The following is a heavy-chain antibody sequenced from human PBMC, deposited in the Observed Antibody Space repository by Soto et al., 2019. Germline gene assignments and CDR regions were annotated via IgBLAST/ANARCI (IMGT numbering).Heavy chain of an antibody. V-gene: IGHV3-23*01. Sequence: QPGGSLRLSCATSGLTFSNYAMSWVRQAPGGGLEWVSSMSGSSSTTYYADSVRGRFTISRDRSKNSLYLQLNSLRAEDTAIYYCARDPGTSSWIGWFDPWGQRTLVTVSS. CDR3: ARDPGTSSWIGWFDP. CDR2: MSGSSSTT. J-gene: IGHJ5*02. D-gene: IGHD6-13*01. CDR1: GLTFSNYA.